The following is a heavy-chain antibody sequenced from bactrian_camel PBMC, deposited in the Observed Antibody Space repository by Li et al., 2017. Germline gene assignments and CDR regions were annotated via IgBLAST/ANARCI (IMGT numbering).Heavy chain of an antibody. D-gene: IGHD1*01. CDR2: ISDDGTP. CDR1: GSTGSHYC. V-gene: IGHV3S53*01. J-gene: IGHJ6*01. Sequence: HVQLVESGGGSVQAGGSLRLSCAVSGSTGSHYCRGWFRQAPGKEREGIALISDDGTPLYGDSVKGRFTISKSSAKDIMYLTMNSLKPEDTAMYYCAARKGYCTLRRDGFGYWGQGTQVTVS. CDR3: AARKGYCTLRRDGFGY.